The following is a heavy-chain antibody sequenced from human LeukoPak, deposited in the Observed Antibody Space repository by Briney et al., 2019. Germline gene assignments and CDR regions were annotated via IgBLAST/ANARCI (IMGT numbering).Heavy chain of an antibody. CDR2: ISGTIGDT. Sequence: GGSLRLSCVGSGFTFSHYAMAWVRQAPGKGLEWVSTISGTIGDTYYADSVKGRFTISRDNSKDTLSLQMSSLRAEDTAEYFCVSLFRGVRGYFDYWGQGTLVAVSS. V-gene: IGHV3-23*01. CDR1: GFTFSHYA. CDR3: VSLFRGVRGYFDY. D-gene: IGHD3-10*01. J-gene: IGHJ4*02.